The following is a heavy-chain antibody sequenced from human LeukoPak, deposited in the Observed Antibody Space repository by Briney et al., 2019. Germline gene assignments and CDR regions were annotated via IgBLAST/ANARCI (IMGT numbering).Heavy chain of an antibody. CDR3: AREWDGYDYDH. D-gene: IGHD5-12*01. J-gene: IGHJ4*02. CDR1: GFTFSSYW. CDR2: MNSDGSST. Sequence: GGSLRLSCAASGFTFSSYWMHWVRQAPGKGLVWVSRMNSDGSSTSYADSVKGRFTISRDNAKNTLYLQMNSLRAEDTAVYYCAREWDGYDYDHWGQGTLVTVSS. V-gene: IGHV3-74*01.